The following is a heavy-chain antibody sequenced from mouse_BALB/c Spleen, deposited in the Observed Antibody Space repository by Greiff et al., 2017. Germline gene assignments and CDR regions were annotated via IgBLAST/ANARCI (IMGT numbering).Heavy chain of an antibody. CDR3: ARWGTMRFYYAMDY. CDR2: INPNNGGT. J-gene: IGHJ4*01. CDR1: GYTFTDYN. Sequence: VQLQQSGPELVKPGASVKIPCKASGYTFTDYNMDWVKQSHGKSLEWIGDINPNNGGTIYNQKFKGKATLTVDKSSSTAYMELRSLTSEDTAVYYCARWGTMRFYYAMDYWGQGTSVTVSS. D-gene: IGHD2-4*01. V-gene: IGHV1-18*01.